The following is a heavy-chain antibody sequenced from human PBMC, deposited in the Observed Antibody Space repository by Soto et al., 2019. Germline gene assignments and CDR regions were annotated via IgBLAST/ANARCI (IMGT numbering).Heavy chain of an antibody. CDR2: IYHSGST. Sequence: QLQLQQSGSGLVKPSQTLSLTCAVSGGSISSGGYSWIWIRQPPGKVLEWIGYIYHSGSTSYNPSLKKRVTISVDRSKNQFSLQLSSVPAGDTAVYYCARGSPVATDYWGQGTLVTVSS. J-gene: IGHJ4*02. CDR3: ARGSPVATDY. CDR1: GGSISSGGYS. D-gene: IGHD2-21*02. V-gene: IGHV4-30-2*01.